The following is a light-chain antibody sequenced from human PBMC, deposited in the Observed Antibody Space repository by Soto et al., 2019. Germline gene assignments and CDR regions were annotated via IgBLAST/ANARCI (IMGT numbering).Light chain of an antibody. V-gene: IGKV1-5*03. CDR1: QNINSW. J-gene: IGKJ1*01. CDR2: EAS. CDR3: QEYNVYSWT. Sequence: DIHMTQSPSTLSASVGDRVTITCRASQNINSWLAWYQQEPGKAPKLLIYEASSLEKGVPARFGGSGSGTEFTLTISRLQPDDFATYYCQEYNVYSWTFGQGTQVEIK.